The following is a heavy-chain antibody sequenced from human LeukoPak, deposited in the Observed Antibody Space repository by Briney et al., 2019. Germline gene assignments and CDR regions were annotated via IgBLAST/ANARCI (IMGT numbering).Heavy chain of an antibody. D-gene: IGHD2-2*03. J-gene: IGHJ6*02. CDR3: AKRGWIGYYGMDV. CDR1: GFIFSSYA. Sequence: GGSLRLSCAASGFIFSSYAMTWVRQVSGKGLEWVSAITDTGGSTSYADSVKGRFTISRDNSENTLYLQMNSLRAEDTAVYYCAKRGWIGYYGMDVWGQGTTVTVSS. V-gene: IGHV3-23*01. CDR2: ITDTGGST.